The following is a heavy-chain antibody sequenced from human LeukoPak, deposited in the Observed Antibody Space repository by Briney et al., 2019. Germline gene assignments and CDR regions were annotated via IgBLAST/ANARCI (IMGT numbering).Heavy chain of an antibody. CDR1: GFTFSSYG. CDR2: ISGSGGST. V-gene: IGHV3-23*01. D-gene: IGHD3-9*01. CDR3: AKGRLRYFDWSL. J-gene: IGHJ4*02. Sequence: PGGSLRLSCAASGFTFSSYGMSWVRQAPGKGLEWVSAISGSGGSTYYADSVKGRFTISRDNSKNTLYLQMNSLRAEDTAVYYCAKGRLRYFDWSLWGQGTLVTVSS.